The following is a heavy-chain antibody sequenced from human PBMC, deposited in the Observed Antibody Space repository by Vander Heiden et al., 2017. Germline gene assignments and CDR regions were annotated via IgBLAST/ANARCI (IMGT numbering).Heavy chain of an antibody. CDR1: GFTFGAYP. Sequence: HLVESGGDLVEPGRSLRRSCTAPGFTFGAYPMRWFRQAPGKGLGWVGFIRAKVYGGRPDYAASLKGRFTISRDDSKSIAYLEMNTLKSEDTAVYYCSRDSWGRTPDDTFDIWGQGTVVTVSS. CDR3: SRDSWGRTPDDTFDI. V-gene: IGHV3-49*03. CDR2: IRAKVYGGRP. J-gene: IGHJ3*02. D-gene: IGHD3-16*01.